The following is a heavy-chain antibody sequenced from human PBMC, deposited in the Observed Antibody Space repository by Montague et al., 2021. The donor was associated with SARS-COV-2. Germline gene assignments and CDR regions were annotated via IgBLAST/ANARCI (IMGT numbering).Heavy chain of an antibody. Sequence: CAISGDSVSSNIATWNWIRLSPSRGLEWLGRTYYRSKWYNDYAESVKSRITIDPDTPKHQFSLHLNSVTPEDTAVYYCARIPVGSKYYFDFWGQGTLVTVSS. D-gene: IGHD2-2*01. CDR1: GDSVSSNIAT. J-gene: IGHJ4*02. V-gene: IGHV6-1*01. CDR2: TYYRSKWYN. CDR3: ARIPVGSKYYFDF.